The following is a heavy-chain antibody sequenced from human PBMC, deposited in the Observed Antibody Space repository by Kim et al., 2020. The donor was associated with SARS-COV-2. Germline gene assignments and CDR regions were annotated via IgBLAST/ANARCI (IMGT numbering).Heavy chain of an antibody. J-gene: IGHJ3*02. Sequence: AQRIQGRVTMTRDTSTSTVYMEVSSLRSEDTAVYYCAIIKAAAGTDAFDIWGQGTMVTVSS. D-gene: IGHD6-13*01. V-gene: IGHV1-46*01. CDR3: AIIKAAAGTDAFDI.